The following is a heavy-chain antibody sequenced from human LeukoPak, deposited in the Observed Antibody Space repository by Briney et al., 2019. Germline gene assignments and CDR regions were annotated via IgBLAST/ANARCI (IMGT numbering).Heavy chain of an antibody. CDR1: GGSISSYY. CDR2: IYYSGTT. J-gene: IGHJ4*02. Sequence: PSETLSLTCTVSGGSISSYYWSWIRQPPGKGLEWIAYIYYSGTTNYDPSLKSRVTISVDTSKNQLSLKLSSVTAADTAVYYCARGRGDSKGTSFDFWGQGTLVTVSS. D-gene: IGHD3-22*01. CDR3: ARGRGDSKGTSFDF. V-gene: IGHV4-59*01.